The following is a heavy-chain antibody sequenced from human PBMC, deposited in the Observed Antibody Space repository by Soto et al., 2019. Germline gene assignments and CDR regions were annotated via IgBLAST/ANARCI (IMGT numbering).Heavy chain of an antibody. CDR3: ARQVGYYDSSGYSNWFDP. CDR1: GYSFTSFW. Sequence: WEPMRIPSKGAGYSFTSFWISRVRQMPGKGLEWMGRIDPSDSYTNYSPSFQGHVTISADKSISTAYLQWSSLRASDTAMYYCARQVGYYDSSGYSNWFDPWGQGTLVTVSS. D-gene: IGHD3-22*01. J-gene: IGHJ5*02. V-gene: IGHV5-10-1*01. CDR2: IDPSDSYT.